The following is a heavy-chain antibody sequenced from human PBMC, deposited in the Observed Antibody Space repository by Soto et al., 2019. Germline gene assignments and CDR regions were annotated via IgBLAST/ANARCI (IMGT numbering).Heavy chain of an antibody. Sequence: SVKVSCKASGGTFSSYAISWVRQAPGQGLEWMGGIIPIFGTANYAQKFQGRVTITADESTSTAYMELSSLRSEDTAVYYCARARSGYSYGYYYYYGMDVWGQGTTVTVSS. CDR2: IIPIFGTA. CDR3: ARARSGYSYGYYYYYGMDV. D-gene: IGHD5-18*01. CDR1: GGTFSSYA. J-gene: IGHJ6*02. V-gene: IGHV1-69*13.